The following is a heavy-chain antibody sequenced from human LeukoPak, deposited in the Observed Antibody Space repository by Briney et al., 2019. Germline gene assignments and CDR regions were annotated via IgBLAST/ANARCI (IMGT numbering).Heavy chain of an antibody. CDR3: ARGGIQVSGIDEFDY. Sequence: GGSLRLSCAASGFTFIDYDMHWVRQVLGKGLEWVSAIGIRGDTHYSGSVKGRFTISRENAESSLYLQMNSLRAEDAAVYYCARGGIQVSGIDEFDYWGQGTLVTVSS. CDR2: IGIRGDT. V-gene: IGHV3-13*01. D-gene: IGHD6-19*01. J-gene: IGHJ4*02. CDR1: GFTFIDYD.